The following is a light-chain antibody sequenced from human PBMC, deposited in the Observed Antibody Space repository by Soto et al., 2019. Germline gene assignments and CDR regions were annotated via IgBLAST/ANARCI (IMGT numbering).Light chain of an antibody. V-gene: IGKV3-11*01. Sequence: EIVLRQSPATLSLSPGERATLFCRASQSLSNSLAWYQQKPGQPPRLLIYDISTRATGIPDRISGSGSETDFTLTISSLEPEDFAVYYCQQRRNWPLTFGGGTRVDIK. J-gene: IGKJ4*01. CDR3: QQRRNWPLT. CDR2: DIS. CDR1: QSLSNS.